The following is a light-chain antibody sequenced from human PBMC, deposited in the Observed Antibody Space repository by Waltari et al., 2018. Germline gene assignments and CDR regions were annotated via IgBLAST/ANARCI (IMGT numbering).Light chain of an antibody. J-gene: IGLJ1*01. CDR3: YSSDSTGLRV. V-gene: IGLV3-10*01. CDR2: EET. Sequence: SYELTQTPSVSVSPGQTARITCPGHELPRKYAYWFQQKSGQAPRLVIYEETKRPSGIPERFSGSSSGTVATLTITGAQVDDEADYYCYSSDSTGLRVFGGGTTVVVL. CDR1: ELPRKY.